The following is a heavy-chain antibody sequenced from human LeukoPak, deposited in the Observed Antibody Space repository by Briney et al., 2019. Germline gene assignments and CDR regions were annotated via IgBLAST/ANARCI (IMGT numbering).Heavy chain of an antibody. V-gene: IGHV4-34*01. D-gene: IGHD6-13*01. J-gene: IGHJ4*02. CDR1: GGSFSGYC. CDR2: INHSGST. CDR3: ARRSRAAAGKRGSFDY. Sequence: SETLSLTCAVYGGSFSGYCWSWIRQPPGKGLEWIGEINHSGSTNYNPSLKSRVTISVDTSKNQFSLKLSSVTAADTAVYYCARRSRAAAGKRGSFDYWGQGTLVTVSS.